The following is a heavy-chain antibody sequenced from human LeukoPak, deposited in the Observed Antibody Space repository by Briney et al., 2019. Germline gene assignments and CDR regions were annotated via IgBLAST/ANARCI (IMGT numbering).Heavy chain of an antibody. D-gene: IGHD1-14*01. J-gene: IGHJ3*02. CDR3: ARAHYRHFDI. CDR2: ISAYNGNT. Sequence: ASVTVSCKASGYTFISYYMRWVRQAPGQGLEWMGWISAYNGNTNYAQKLQGRVTMTTDTSTSTAYMELRSLRSDDTAVYYCARAHYRHFDIWGQGTMVTVSS. V-gene: IGHV1-18*04. CDR1: GYTFISYY.